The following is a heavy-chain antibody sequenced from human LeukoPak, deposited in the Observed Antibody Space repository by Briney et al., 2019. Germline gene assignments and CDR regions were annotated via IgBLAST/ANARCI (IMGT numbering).Heavy chain of an antibody. D-gene: IGHD3-9*01. J-gene: IGHJ3*02. CDR3: ARARYVNSFYAFDI. Sequence: SETLSLTCTVSGGSISSYYWSWIRLPPGKGLEWIGYLSKSGNTNYSPSLKSRVTIFGDTSKNPFFLKLSSVTAADTAVYYCARARYVNSFYAFDIWGQGTLVTVSS. CDR2: LSKSGNT. CDR1: GGSISSYY. V-gene: IGHV4-59*01.